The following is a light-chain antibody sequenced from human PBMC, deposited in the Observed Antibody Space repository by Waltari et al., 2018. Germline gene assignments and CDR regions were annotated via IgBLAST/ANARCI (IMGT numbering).Light chain of an antibody. J-gene: IGLJ2*01. CDR1: SSDFGGYNY. V-gene: IGLV2-11*01. Sequence: QSALTQPRSVSGSPGQSVTISCTGTSSDFGGYNYVSWYQQPPGKATKLMIYDVSKRPSGVPDRFSGSKSGNTASLTISGLQAEDEADYYCCSYAGSYPVVFGGGTKLTVL. CDR2: DVS. CDR3: CSYAGSYPVV.